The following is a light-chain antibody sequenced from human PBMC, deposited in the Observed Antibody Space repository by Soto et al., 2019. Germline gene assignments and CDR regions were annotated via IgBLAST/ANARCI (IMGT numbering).Light chain of an antibody. CDR3: KRYNSTPWT. Sequence: DIQMTQSPSTLSASVGDRVTITCRASQSVNGWLAWYQQKPGKAPKLLIYAASNLESGVPSRFSGSGSGTEFTLTISSLQPDDSATYYCKRYNSTPWTFGQGTKVEVK. J-gene: IGKJ1*01. CDR2: AAS. CDR1: QSVNGW. V-gene: IGKV1-5*01.